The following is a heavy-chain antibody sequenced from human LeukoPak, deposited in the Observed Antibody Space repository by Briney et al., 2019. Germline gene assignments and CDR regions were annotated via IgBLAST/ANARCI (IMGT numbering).Heavy chain of an antibody. CDR1: GGSISSSSYY. CDR3: ASMVRGVIIKIYYFDY. J-gene: IGHJ4*02. D-gene: IGHD3-10*01. Sequence: SETLSLTCTVSGGSISSSSYYWGWIRQPPGKGLEWIGSIYYSGSTYHNPSLKSRVTISVDTSKNQFSLKLSSVTAADTAVYYCASMVRGVIIKIYYFDYWGQGTLVTVSS. CDR2: IYYSGST. V-gene: IGHV4-39*01.